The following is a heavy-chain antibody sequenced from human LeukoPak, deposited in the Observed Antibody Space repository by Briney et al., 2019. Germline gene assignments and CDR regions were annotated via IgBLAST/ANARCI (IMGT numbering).Heavy chain of an antibody. CDR3: ARETGLGNWFDP. Sequence: SETLSLTCTVSGGSISTYYWSWIRQPAGKGLEWIGRIYTSGSTNYNPSLKSRVTVSVDTSKNQFSLKLSSVTAADTAVYYCARETGLGNWFDPWGQGTLVTVSS. CDR2: IYTSGST. J-gene: IGHJ5*02. CDR1: GGSISTYY. V-gene: IGHV4-4*07. D-gene: IGHD3-16*01.